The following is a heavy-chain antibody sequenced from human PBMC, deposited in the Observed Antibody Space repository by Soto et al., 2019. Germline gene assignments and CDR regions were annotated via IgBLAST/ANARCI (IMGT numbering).Heavy chain of an antibody. CDR3: ARAVAGGVYYYYGMDV. V-gene: IGHV1-69*12. CDR2: IIPIFGTA. J-gene: IGHJ6*02. CDR1: GGTFSSYA. D-gene: IGHD6-19*01. Sequence: QVQLVQSGAEVKKPGSSVKVSCKASGGTFSSYAINWVRQAPGQGLEWMGGIIPIFGTADYAQKFQGRVTITADESTRTAYMGLSSLRSEDTAVYYCARAVAGGVYYYYGMDVWGQGTTVTVSS.